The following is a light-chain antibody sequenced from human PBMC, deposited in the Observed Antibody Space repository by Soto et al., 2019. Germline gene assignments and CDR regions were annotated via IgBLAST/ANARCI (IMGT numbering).Light chain of an antibody. V-gene: IGLV2-14*01. J-gene: IGLJ1*01. Sequence: QSALTQPASVSGSPGQSITISCTGTSSDVGGYNYVSWSQQHPGKAPQLMIYEVSNRPSGVSNRFSGSKSGNTASLTISGLQAEDEADYYCSSYTSSSPYFFGPGTKVTV. CDR2: EVS. CDR1: SSDVGGYNY. CDR3: SSYTSSSPYF.